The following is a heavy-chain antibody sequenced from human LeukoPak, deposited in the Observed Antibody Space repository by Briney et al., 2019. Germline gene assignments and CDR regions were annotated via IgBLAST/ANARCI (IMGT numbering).Heavy chain of an antibody. Sequence: HGESLKISRKGSGYSFTTYWIGWVRQMPGKGLEWMGMIYPGDYDTRYSPSFEGQVTISADKSTNTAYLQWSSLKASDTAVYYCARRKVGYCSAVIGTNSAPLGAFDIWGQGTMVTASS. J-gene: IGHJ3*02. D-gene: IGHD2-15*01. V-gene: IGHV5-51*01. CDR3: ARRKVGYCSAVIGTNSAPLGAFDI. CDR2: IYPGDYDT. CDR1: GYSFTTYW.